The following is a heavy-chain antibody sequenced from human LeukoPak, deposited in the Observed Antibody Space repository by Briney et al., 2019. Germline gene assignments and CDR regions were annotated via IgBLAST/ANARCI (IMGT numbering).Heavy chain of an antibody. J-gene: IGHJ5*02. CDR2: ISGSGGVT. D-gene: IGHD3-10*01. CDR3: AKEWDGSGTRLGWFDP. V-gene: IGHV3-23*01. CDR1: GFIFSSYW. Sequence: GGSLRLSCAASGFIFSSYWMSWVRQAPGKGLEWVSLISGSGGVTYYADSVKGRFTISRDNSKNTLYLQMNSLRAEDTATYYCAKEWDGSGTRLGWFDPWGQGTLVTVSS.